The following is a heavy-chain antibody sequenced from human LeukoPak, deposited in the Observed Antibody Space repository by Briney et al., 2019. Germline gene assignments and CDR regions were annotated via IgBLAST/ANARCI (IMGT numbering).Heavy chain of an antibody. Sequence: SETLSLTCTVSGGSISSSSYYWGWIRQPPGKGLEWIGSIYDSGSINYNPSLKSRLTISEDTSKNQFSLKMNSVTAADTAVYYCARLGHCTGGSCYQYYYMDVWGKGTMVTISS. CDR1: GGSISSSSYY. V-gene: IGHV4-39*01. J-gene: IGHJ6*03. D-gene: IGHD2-8*02. CDR3: ARLGHCTGGSCYQYYYMDV. CDR2: IYDSGSI.